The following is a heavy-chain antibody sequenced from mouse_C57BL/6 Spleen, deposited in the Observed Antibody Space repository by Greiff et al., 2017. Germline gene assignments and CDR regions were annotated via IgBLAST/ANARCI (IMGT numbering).Heavy chain of an antibody. J-gene: IGHJ2*02. V-gene: IGHV5-6*01. CDR1: GFILSSYG. Sequence: EVQGVESGGDLVKPGGSLKLSCAASGFILSSYGMSWVRQTPDKRLEWVATISGGGSYTDYPDSMKGRFTISRDNAKNTLYLQMSSLKSEDTAMYCCARQEDSNYGLDYWGQGTSLTVSS. D-gene: IGHD2-5*01. CDR2: ISGGGSYT. CDR3: ARQEDSNYGLDY.